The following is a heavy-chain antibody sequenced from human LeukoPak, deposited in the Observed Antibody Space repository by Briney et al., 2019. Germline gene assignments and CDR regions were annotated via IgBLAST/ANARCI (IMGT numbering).Heavy chain of an antibody. V-gene: IGHV7-4-1*02. J-gene: IGHJ4*02. CDR1: GYTFTSYA. CDR2: MNTNTGNP. D-gene: IGHD2-2*01. CDR3: ARGLRCSSTSCSLFDY. Sequence: GASVKVSCKASGYTFTSYAMNWVRQAPGQGLEWMGWMNTNTGNPTYAQGFTGRFVFSLDTSVSTAYLQISSLKAEDTAVYYCARGLRCSSTSCSLFDYWGQGTLVTVSS.